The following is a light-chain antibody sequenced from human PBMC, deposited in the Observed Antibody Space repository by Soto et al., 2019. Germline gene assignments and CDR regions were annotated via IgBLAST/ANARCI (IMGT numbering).Light chain of an antibody. CDR3: QYGFT. J-gene: IGKJ3*01. Sequence: DIVMTQSPDSLAVSLGERATINCKSSQSVLYSSNNKNYLAWYQQKPGQPPKLLIYWASTRESGVPDRFSGSWSWTDFTLTISSLRAEDVAVYYCQYGFTFGPGTKVDIK. CDR1: QSVLYSSNNKNY. V-gene: IGKV4-1*01. CDR2: WAS.